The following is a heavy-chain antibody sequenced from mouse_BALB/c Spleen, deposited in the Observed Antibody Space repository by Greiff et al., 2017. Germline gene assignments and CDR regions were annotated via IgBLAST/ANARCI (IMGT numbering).Heavy chain of an antibody. D-gene: IGHD1-1*01. V-gene: IGHV1-4*02. Sequence: QVQLQQSAAELARPGASVKMSCKASGYTFTSYTMHWVKQRPGQGLEWIGYINPSSGYTEYNQKFKDKATLTVDKSSSTAYMQLSSPTSEDSAVYYCTRYYGSSYGYFDYWGQGTTLTVSS. CDR3: TRYYGSSYGYFDY. CDR2: INPSSGYT. J-gene: IGHJ2*01. CDR1: GYTFTSYT.